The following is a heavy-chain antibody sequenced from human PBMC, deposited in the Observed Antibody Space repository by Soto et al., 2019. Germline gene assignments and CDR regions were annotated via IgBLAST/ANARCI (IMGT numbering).Heavy chain of an antibody. J-gene: IGHJ4*02. V-gene: IGHV4-4*07. CDR2: IDNSGST. CDR3: ARGGQDFWSGPFDY. D-gene: IGHD3-3*01. Sequence: SETLSLTCTVSGGSISNYFCNWIRQPAGKGLEWIGRIDNSGSTNYNPSLKSRITMSADTSRNQFSLKLNSVTAADTAVYYCARGGQDFWSGPFDYWGQGALVTAPQ. CDR1: GGSISNYF.